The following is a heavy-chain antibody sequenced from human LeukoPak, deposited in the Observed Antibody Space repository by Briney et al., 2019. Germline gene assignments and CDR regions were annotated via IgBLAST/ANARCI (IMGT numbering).Heavy chain of an antibody. CDR2: ISSSSSTI. V-gene: IGHV3-48*04. J-gene: IGHJ4*02. Sequence: TGGSLRLSCAASGFTFSSYSMNWVRQAPGKGREGVSFISSSSSTIYYADSVKGRFTISRDNAKNSLYLQMNSLRAEDTAVYYCARDRGGSYSAIDYWGQGTLVTVSS. D-gene: IGHD1-26*01. CDR3: ARDRGGSYSAIDY. CDR1: GFTFSSYS.